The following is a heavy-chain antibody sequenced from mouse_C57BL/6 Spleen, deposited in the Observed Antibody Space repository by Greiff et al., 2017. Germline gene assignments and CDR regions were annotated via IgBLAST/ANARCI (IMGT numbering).Heavy chain of an antibody. CDR2: IDPSDSET. CDR3: ARSEVYYSNSFDY. Sequence: QVQLQQPGAELVRPGSSVKLSCKASGYTFTSYWMHWVKQRPIQGLEWIGNIDPSDSETHYNQKFKDKATLTVDKSSSTAYMQLSSLTSEDAAGYYCARSEVYYSNSFDYWGQGTTLTVSS. CDR1: GYTFTSYW. D-gene: IGHD2-5*01. V-gene: IGHV1-52*01. J-gene: IGHJ2*01.